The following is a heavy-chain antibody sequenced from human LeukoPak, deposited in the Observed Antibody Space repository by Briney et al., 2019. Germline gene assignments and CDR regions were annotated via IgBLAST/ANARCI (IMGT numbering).Heavy chain of an antibody. Sequence: GGSLRLSCAASGFTFTSYSMNWVCQGPGKGLERVSSISSSSSYIYYADSVKGRFTISRDNAKNSLYLQMNSLRAEDTAVYYCARGREYCSSTSCYVGAFDIWGQGTMVTVSS. CDR2: ISSSSSYI. V-gene: IGHV3-21*01. J-gene: IGHJ3*02. D-gene: IGHD2-2*01. CDR1: GFTFTSYS. CDR3: ARGREYCSSTSCYVGAFDI.